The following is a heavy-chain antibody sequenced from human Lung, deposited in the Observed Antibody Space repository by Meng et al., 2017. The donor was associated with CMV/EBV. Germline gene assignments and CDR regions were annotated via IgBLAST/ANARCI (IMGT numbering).Heavy chain of an antibody. CDR3: AKGIKKGSGSYYPYGMDV. CDR1: GFTFSSYA. Sequence: SCAASGFTFSSYAMSWVRQAPGKGLEWVSAISGSGGSTYYADSVKGRFTISRDNSKNTLYLQMNSLRAEDTAVYYCAKGIKKGSGSYYPYGMDVWXQETTVTVSS. J-gene: IGHJ6*02. D-gene: IGHD3-10*01. V-gene: IGHV3-23*01. CDR2: ISGSGGST.